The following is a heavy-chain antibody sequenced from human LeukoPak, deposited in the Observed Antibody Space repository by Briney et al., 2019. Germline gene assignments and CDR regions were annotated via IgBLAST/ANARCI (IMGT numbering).Heavy chain of an antibody. CDR2: VYYSGST. Sequence: PSETLPLTCTVSGGSISSYYWQWIRQPPGNRLEWIGYVYYSGSTDYNPSLKSRVTISVDTSKNQFSLKLTSVTAADTAVYYCARGEPRIARPGAPPFDLWGRGTLVTVSS. D-gene: IGHD6-13*01. J-gene: IGHJ2*01. CDR3: ARGEPRIARPGAPPFDL. V-gene: IGHV4-59*01. CDR1: GGSISSYY.